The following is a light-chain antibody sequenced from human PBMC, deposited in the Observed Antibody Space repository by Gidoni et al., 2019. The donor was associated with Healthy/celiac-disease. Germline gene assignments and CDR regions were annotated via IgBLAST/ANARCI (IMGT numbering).Light chain of an antibody. Sequence: DTVMTQSPDSLAVSLGERATINCKSSQSVLYSTNNKNYLAWYQQKPGQPPKLIIYWATTRESGVHDRFSGGGSGTDFTLTISSLQDEVVAVYCCQQYYVTPVSFGQGTKLEIK. V-gene: IGKV4-1*01. CDR2: WAT. CDR1: QSVLYSTNNKNY. J-gene: IGKJ2*03. CDR3: QQYYVTPVS.